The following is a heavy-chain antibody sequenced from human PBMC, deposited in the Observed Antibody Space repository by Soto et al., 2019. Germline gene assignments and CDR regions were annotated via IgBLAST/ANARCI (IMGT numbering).Heavy chain of an antibody. J-gene: IGHJ5*02. CDR3: ARDRHYYDSSGTNPGENWFDP. V-gene: IGHV1-69*06. D-gene: IGHD3-22*01. CDR1: GGTFSSYA. Sequence: QVQLVQSGAEVKKPGSSVKVSCKASGGTFSSYAISWVRQAPGQGLEWMGGIIPIFGTANYAQKFQGRVTITADKSTSTAYMELSSLRSEDTAVYYCARDRHYYDSSGTNPGENWFDPWGQGTLVTVSS. CDR2: IIPIFGTA.